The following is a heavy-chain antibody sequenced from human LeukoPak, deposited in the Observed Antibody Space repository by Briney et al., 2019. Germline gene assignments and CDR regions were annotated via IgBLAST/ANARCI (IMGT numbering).Heavy chain of an antibody. CDR3: ARGSGSSWYEIDPPFDY. CDR1: GGSISSYY. V-gene: IGHV4-4*07. Sequence: PSETLSLTCTVSGGSISSYYWSWIRQPAEKGLEWIGRIYTSGSTNYNPSLKSRVTMSVDTSKNQFSLKLSSVTAADTAVYYCARGSGSSWYEIDPPFDYWGQGTLVTVSS. J-gene: IGHJ4*02. CDR2: IYTSGST. D-gene: IGHD6-13*01.